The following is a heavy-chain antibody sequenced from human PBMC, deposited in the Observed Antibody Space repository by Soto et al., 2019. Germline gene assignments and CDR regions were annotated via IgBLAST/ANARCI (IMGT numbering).Heavy chain of an antibody. J-gene: IGHJ5*02. D-gene: IGHD2-8*02. CDR1: GFTFSSYS. CDR2: ISGGSSSI. V-gene: IGHV3-48*01. Sequence: GGSLRLSCAASGFTFSSYSMNWVRRAPGKGLEWVSYISGGSSSIFYADSVKGRFTISRDNAKNSLYLQMNSVRAEDTAVYYCARNPRSTEHCWFDPWGQGTLVTVSS. CDR3: ARNPRSTEHCWFDP.